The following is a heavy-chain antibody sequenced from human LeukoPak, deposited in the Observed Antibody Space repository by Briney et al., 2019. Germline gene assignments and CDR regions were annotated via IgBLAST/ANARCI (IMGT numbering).Heavy chain of an antibody. CDR2: ISGSGGST. D-gene: IGHD3-3*01. V-gene: IGHV3-23*01. Sequence: GGSLRLSCAASAFTFSSYAMSWVRQAPGKGLEWVSAISGSGGSTYYADSVKGRFTISRDNSKNTLYLQMNSLRAEDTAVYYCAKDRITIFGVVKGPFDYWGQGTLVTVSS. CDR1: AFTFSSYA. J-gene: IGHJ4*02. CDR3: AKDRITIFGVVKGPFDY.